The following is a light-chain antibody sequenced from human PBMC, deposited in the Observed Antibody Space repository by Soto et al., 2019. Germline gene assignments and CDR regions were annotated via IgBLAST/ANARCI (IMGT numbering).Light chain of an antibody. CDR2: DNS. J-gene: IGLJ1*01. CDR1: SSNIGAGYD. V-gene: IGLV1-40*01. CDR3: QSYDTSLGGSWV. Sequence: QSVLTQPPSVSGAPGQRVTISCTGSSSNIGAGYDVHWYQLLPGTAPKLLIYDNSNRPSGVPDRFSGSKSGTSASLAITGLQAEDEADYYCQSYDTSLGGSWVLGTGTKLTVL.